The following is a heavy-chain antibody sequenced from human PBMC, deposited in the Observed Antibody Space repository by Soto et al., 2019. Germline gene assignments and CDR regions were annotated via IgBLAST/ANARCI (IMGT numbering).Heavy chain of an antibody. Sequence: SETLSLTCTVSGGSISSGDYYWSWIRQPPGKGLEWIGYIYYSGSTYYNPSLKSRVTISVDTSKNQFSLKLSSVTAADTAVYYCARHPLGIVGATGYYYYGMEVWGQGTTVTVSS. CDR3: ARHPLGIVGATGYYYYGMEV. D-gene: IGHD1-26*01. V-gene: IGHV4-30-4*01. CDR1: GGSISSGDYY. J-gene: IGHJ6*02. CDR2: IYYSGST.